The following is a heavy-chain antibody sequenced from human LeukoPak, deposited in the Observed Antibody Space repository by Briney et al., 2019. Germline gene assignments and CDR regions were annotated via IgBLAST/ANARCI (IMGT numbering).Heavy chain of an antibody. V-gene: IGHV3-23*01. CDR3: AKDGVVVPAAHIVYYFDY. Sequence: GGSLRLSCAASGFTFSSYAMSWVRQAPGKGLEWVSAISGSGGSTYYADSVKGRFTISRGNSKNTLYLQMNSQRAEDTAVYYCAKDGVVVPAAHIVYYFDYWGQGTLVTVSS. D-gene: IGHD2-2*01. CDR1: GFTFSSYA. J-gene: IGHJ4*02. CDR2: ISGSGGST.